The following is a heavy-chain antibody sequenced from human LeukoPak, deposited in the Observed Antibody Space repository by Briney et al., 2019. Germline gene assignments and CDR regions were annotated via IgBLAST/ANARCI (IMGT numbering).Heavy chain of an antibody. CDR1: GYTFTSNY. CDR2: IYPRDGST. Sequence: ASVKVSCKASGYTFTSNYVHWLRQAPGQGLEWMGMIYPRDGSTSYAQKFQGRVTVTRDTSTSTVHMELSGPRSEDTAVYYCARDQEGFDYWGQGTLVTVSS. V-gene: IGHV1-46*01. CDR3: ARDQEGFDY. J-gene: IGHJ4*02.